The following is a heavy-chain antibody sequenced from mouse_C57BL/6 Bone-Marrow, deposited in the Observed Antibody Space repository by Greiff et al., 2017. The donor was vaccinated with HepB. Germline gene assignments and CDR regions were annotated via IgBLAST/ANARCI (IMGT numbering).Heavy chain of an antibody. CDR3: ARQYYYGSSYDWYFDV. CDR2: ISNLAYSI. D-gene: IGHD1-1*01. Sequence: EVKLMESGGGLVQPGGSLKLSCAASGFTFSDYGMAWVRQAPRKGPEWVAFISNLAYSIYYADTVTGRFTISRENAKNTLYLEMSSLRSEDTAMYYCARQYYYGSSYDWYFDVWGTGTTVTVSS. J-gene: IGHJ1*03. CDR1: GFTFSDYG. V-gene: IGHV5-15*01.